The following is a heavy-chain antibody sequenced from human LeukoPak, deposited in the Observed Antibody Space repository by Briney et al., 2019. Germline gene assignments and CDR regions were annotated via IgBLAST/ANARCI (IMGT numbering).Heavy chain of an antibody. CDR1: GGSFSGYY. V-gene: IGHV4-34*01. CDR2: INHSGST. CDR3: ARRRGATTDYVWGSYRYPGWGPIDY. Sequence: SETLSLTCAVYGGSFSGYYWSWIRQPPGKGLEWIGEINHSGSTNYNPSLKSRVTISVDTSKNQFSLKLSSVTAADTAVYYCARRRGATTDYVWGSYRYPGWGPIDYWGQGTLVTVSS. J-gene: IGHJ4*02. D-gene: IGHD3-16*02.